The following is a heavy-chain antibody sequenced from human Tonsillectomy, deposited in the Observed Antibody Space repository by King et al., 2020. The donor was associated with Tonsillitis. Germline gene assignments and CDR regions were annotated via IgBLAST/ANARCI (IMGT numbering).Heavy chain of an antibody. D-gene: IGHD3-22*01. Sequence: VQLQQWGAGLLKPSETLSLTCAVDGGSFSGYYWSWIRQPPGKGLEWIGEIIHSGSTNYNPSLKSRVTISVDTSKNQFSLKLTSVTAADTAVYYCARSTMIAVVDIWGQGTMVTVSS. J-gene: IGHJ3*02. CDR3: ARSTMIAVVDI. CDR1: GGSFSGYY. V-gene: IGHV4-34*12. CDR2: IIHSGST.